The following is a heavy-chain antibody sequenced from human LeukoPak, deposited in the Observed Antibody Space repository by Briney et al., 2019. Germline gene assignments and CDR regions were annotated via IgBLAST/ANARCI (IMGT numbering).Heavy chain of an antibody. CDR2: IYYSGST. D-gene: IGHD3-10*01. V-gene: IGHV4-39*07. CDR1: GDSSSSSIYY. Sequence: SETLSLTCAVSGDSSSSSIYYWGWIRQPPGKGLEWIGSIYYSGSTYYNPSLKSRVTISVDRPKNQFFLNVTSLTAADTAVYYCARSRQASGLFSSWGQGTLVVVSS. J-gene: IGHJ5*02. CDR3: ARSRQASGLFSS.